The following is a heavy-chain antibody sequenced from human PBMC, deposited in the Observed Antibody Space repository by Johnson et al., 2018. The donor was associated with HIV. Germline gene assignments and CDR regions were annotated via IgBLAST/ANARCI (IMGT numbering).Heavy chain of an antibody. CDR1: GFTFSSYW. D-gene: IGHD2-15*01. CDR2: IKQDGSEK. J-gene: IGHJ3*02. Sequence: VQLVESGGGLVQPGGSLRLSCAASGFTFSSYWMSWVRQAPGKGLEWVANIKQDGSEKYYVDSVKDRFTISRDNAKNSLYLQMNSLRAEDTAVYYCARVGILRRRGAFDIWGQGTMVTVSS. CDR3: ARVGILRRRGAFDI. V-gene: IGHV3-7*05.